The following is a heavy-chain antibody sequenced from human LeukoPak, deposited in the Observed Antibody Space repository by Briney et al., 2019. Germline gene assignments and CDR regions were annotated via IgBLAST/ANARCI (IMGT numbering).Heavy chain of an antibody. CDR1: GFTFSGYW. CDR2: IYSDGST. Sequence: GGSLRLSCAASGFTFSGYWMHWVRQAPGKGLEWVSVIYSDGSTYYMDSVKGRFTISRDNSKNKLYLQMNSLRAEDTAVYFCARVRYYGSGTYFFDYWGQGTLVTVSS. CDR3: ARVRYYGSGTYFFDY. V-gene: IGHV3-53*01. D-gene: IGHD3-10*01. J-gene: IGHJ4*02.